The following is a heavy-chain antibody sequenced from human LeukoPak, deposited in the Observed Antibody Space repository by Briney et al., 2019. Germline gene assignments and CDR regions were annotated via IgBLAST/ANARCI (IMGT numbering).Heavy chain of an antibody. D-gene: IGHD3-10*01. J-gene: IGHJ4*02. CDR2: VNHSGST. CDR1: GGSFSGYY. CDR3: ARGGEYGSGSYYKY. V-gene: IGHV4-34*01. Sequence: SETLSLTCAVYGGSFSGYYWSWIRQPPGKGLEWIGEVNHSGSTNYNPSLKSRVTISVDTSKNQFSLKLSSVTAADTAVYYCARGGEYGSGSYYKYWGQGALVTVSS.